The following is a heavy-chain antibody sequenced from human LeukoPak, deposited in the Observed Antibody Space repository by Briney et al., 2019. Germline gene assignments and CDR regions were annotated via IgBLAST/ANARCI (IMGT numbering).Heavy chain of an antibody. D-gene: IGHD3-10*01. V-gene: IGHV3-48*03. CDR2: ISDRGHAM. J-gene: IGHJ5*02. Sequence: GGSLRLSCEASGFTFSSFEMNWVRQAPGKGLEWVSCISDRGHAMFYRDSVRGRSTISRDNAKNLLYLQMNNLRAEDTAIYFCARAITMIGGVKVWFDRWGQGALVTVSS. CDR3: ARAITMIGGVKVWFDR. CDR1: GFTFSSFE.